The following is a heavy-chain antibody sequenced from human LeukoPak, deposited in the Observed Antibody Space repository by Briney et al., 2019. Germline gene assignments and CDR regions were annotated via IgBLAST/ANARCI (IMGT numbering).Heavy chain of an antibody. V-gene: IGHV4-38-2*02. Sequence: SETLSLTCTVSGYSILSGYYWGWIRQPPGKGLEWIGTIYRSGSTYYIPSLKSRVTISVDTSKNQFSLNLSSVTAADTAVYYCARVSSSWYQDWYFDLWGRGTLVTVSS. CDR1: GYSILSGYY. J-gene: IGHJ2*01. CDR2: IYRSGST. CDR3: ARVSSSWYQDWYFDL. D-gene: IGHD6-13*01.